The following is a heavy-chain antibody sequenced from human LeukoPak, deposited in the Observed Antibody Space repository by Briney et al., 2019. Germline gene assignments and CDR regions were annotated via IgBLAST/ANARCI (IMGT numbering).Heavy chain of an antibody. V-gene: IGHV1-69*13. J-gene: IGHJ4*02. CDR2: IIPIFGTA. Sequence: SVKVSCKASGGTFSSYAISWVRQAPGQGLEWMGGIIPIFGTANYAQKFQGRVTITADESTSTAYMELSSLRSEDTAVCYCAREGGATNPFDYWGQGTLVTVSS. CDR1: GGTFSSYA. D-gene: IGHD5-24*01. CDR3: AREGGATNPFDY.